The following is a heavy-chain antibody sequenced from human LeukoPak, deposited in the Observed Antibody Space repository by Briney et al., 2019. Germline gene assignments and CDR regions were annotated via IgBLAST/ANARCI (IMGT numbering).Heavy chain of an antibody. CDR2: INHSGST. Sequence: SETLSLTCAVYGGSFSGYYWSWIRQPPGKGLEWIGEINHSGSTNYNPSLKSRLTISVDTSKNQFSLKLSSVTAADTAVYYCARWRRISVIVVVTNAFDIWGQGTMVTVSP. V-gene: IGHV4-34*09. J-gene: IGHJ3*02. D-gene: IGHD3-22*01. CDR3: ARWRRISVIVVVTNAFDI. CDR1: GGSFSGYY.